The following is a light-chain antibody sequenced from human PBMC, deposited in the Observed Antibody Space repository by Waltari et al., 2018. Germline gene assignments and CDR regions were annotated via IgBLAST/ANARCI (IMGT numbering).Light chain of an antibody. J-gene: IGLJ7*01. CDR3: VTWDDSLSGAV. Sequence: QSVLTQPPSASGTPGQRVTISCSGSSSNIGINYVYWYQQLPGTAPKLLIYKNNQRPSGVPARFSGSKSGTSASLAISGLRSEDEDDYYCVTWDDSLSGAVFGGGTQLTVL. CDR1: SSNIGINY. CDR2: KNN. V-gene: IGLV1-47*01.